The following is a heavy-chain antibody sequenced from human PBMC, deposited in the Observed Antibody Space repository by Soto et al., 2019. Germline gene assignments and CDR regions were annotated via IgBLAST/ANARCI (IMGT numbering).Heavy chain of an antibody. CDR1: GFIFSTYG. CDR2: MANDGSYQ. D-gene: IGHD2-15*01. V-gene: IGHV3-30*03. Sequence: QVQLVESGGGVVQPGGSLRLSCATSGFIFSTYGMQWVRQSPGEGLEWVAVMANDGSYQYYADSVKGRFTISRDNSKNTLYLQMDSLRREYTAVYYCARSIGGSSYYPPDYWGQGTLVTVSS. CDR3: ARSIGGSSYYPPDY. J-gene: IGHJ4*02.